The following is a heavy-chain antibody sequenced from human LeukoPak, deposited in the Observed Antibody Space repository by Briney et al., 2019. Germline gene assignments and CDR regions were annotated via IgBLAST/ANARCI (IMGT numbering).Heavy chain of an antibody. CDR3: ARGVERITIFGVADYYGMDV. Sequence: GGSLRLSCAASGFTFSDYYMSWLRQAPGKGLEWVSYISSSGSTIYYADSVKGRFTISRDNAKNSLYLQMNSLRAEDTAVYYCARGVERITIFGVADYYGMDVWGQGTTVTVSS. J-gene: IGHJ6*02. CDR2: ISSSGSTI. V-gene: IGHV3-11*01. CDR1: GFTFSDYY. D-gene: IGHD3-3*01.